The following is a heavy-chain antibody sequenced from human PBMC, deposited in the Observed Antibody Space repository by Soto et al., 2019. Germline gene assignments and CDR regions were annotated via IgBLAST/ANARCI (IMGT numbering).Heavy chain of an antibody. CDR3: AHTRDWGGDFDS. V-gene: IGHV2-5*01. J-gene: IGHJ4*02. Sequence: ITLKESGPTLVKPTQTLTLTCTFSGFSLSTSGVGVGWLRQPPGKALEWLALIYWNDDERYSPSLKSRLTITKDTSKNQVVLTMTNMDPVDTATYYCAHTRDWGGDFDSWGQGTLVTVSS. CDR2: IYWNDDE. CDR1: GFSLSTSGVG. D-gene: IGHD7-27*01.